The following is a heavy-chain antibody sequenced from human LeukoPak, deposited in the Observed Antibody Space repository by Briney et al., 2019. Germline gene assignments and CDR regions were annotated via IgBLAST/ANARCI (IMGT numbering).Heavy chain of an antibody. CDR1: GYTFTSYY. J-gene: IGHJ4*02. Sequence: GESLKISCKGSGYTFTSYYMHWVRQAPGQGLEWMGIINPSGGSTSYAQKFQGRVTMTRDTSTSTVYMELSSLRSEDTAVYYCARGAVAGRRFDYWGQGTLVTVSS. CDR2: INPSGGST. CDR3: ARGAVAGRRFDY. D-gene: IGHD6-19*01. V-gene: IGHV1-46*03.